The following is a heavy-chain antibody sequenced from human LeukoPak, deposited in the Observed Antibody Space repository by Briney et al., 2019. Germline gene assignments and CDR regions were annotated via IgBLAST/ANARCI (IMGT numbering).Heavy chain of an antibody. Sequence: QPGGSLRLSCAASGFTVSSNYMNWVRQAPGRGLEWVSVIYSGGNTYYADSVKGRFTISRDNSKNTLYLQMNSLRAGDTAVYYCARGPVDGYSYGFLDYWGQGTLVTVSS. CDR3: ARGPVDGYSYGFLDY. CDR1: GFTVSSNY. J-gene: IGHJ4*02. V-gene: IGHV3-53*01. D-gene: IGHD5-18*01. CDR2: IYSGGNT.